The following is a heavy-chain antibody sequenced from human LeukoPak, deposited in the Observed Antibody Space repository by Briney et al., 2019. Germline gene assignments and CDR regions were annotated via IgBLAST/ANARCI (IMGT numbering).Heavy chain of an antibody. CDR3: ARSTWLLDK. D-gene: IGHD3-22*01. CDR1: GGSISPYY. V-gene: IGHV4-59*01. Sequence: SETLSLTCTVSGGSISPYYWSWIRQPPGKGLEYIGYIYYSGSTNYNPSLKSRATISLDTSKNQFSLKLSSVTAADTAVYYCARSTWLLDKWGQGTLVTVSS. J-gene: IGHJ4*02. CDR2: IYYSGST.